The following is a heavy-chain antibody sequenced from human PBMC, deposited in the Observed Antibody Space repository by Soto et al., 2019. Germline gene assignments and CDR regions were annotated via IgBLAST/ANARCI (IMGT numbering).Heavy chain of an antibody. Sequence: QVQLQESGPRLVKPSETLSLSCTISGDSFSNHYWTWIRQSPGKGLEWIGYIFHSGITDYNPSVKSRVTISIDKSRKLFSLNLTSVTAADTAVYYCARDRYFYDSRGYYRTLDSWGQGTLVTVSS. V-gene: IGHV4-59*11. CDR1: GDSFSNHY. J-gene: IGHJ5*01. CDR3: ARDRYFYDSRGYYRTLDS. D-gene: IGHD3-22*01. CDR2: IFHSGIT.